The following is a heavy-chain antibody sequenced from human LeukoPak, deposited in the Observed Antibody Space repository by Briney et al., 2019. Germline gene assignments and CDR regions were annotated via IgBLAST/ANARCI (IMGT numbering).Heavy chain of an antibody. CDR3: ARPLAVADSPDFDS. D-gene: IGHD6-13*01. V-gene: IGHV4-4*07. CDR2: IYTSGST. J-gene: IGHJ4*02. CDR1: GGSISSYY. Sequence: SETLSLTCTVSGGSISSYYWSWIRQPAGKGLEWIGRIYTSGSTNYNPSLKSRVTMSVDTSKNQFSLKLSSVTAADAAVYYCARPLAVADSPDFDSWGQGTLVTVSS.